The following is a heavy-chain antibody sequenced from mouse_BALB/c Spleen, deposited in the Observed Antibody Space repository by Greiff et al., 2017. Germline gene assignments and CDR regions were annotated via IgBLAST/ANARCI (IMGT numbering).Heavy chain of an antibody. V-gene: IGHV1-63*02. Sequence: VQLVESGAELVRPGTSVKISCKASGYTFTNYWLGWVKQRPGHGLEWIGDIYPGGGYTNYNEKFKGKATLTADTSSSTAYMQLSSLTSEDSAVYFCARGSPYAMDYWGQGTSVTVSS. D-gene: IGHD1-1*02. CDR2: IYPGGGYT. J-gene: IGHJ4*01. CDR1: GYTFTNYW. CDR3: ARGSPYAMDY.